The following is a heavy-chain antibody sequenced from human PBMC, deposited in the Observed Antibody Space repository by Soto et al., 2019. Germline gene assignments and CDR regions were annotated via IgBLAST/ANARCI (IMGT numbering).Heavy chain of an antibody. V-gene: IGHV1-18*01. J-gene: IGHJ5*02. CDR2: ISAYNGNT. CDR3: AGDLRPEVTEELGWFDP. Sequence: ALVKVSCKASGYTFTSYGISWVRQAPGQGLEWMGWISAYNGNTNYAQKLQGRVTMTTDTSTSTAYMELRSLRSDDTAVYYCAGDLRPEVTEELGWFDPWGQGTLVTVSS. CDR1: GYTFTSYG. D-gene: IGHD2-21*02.